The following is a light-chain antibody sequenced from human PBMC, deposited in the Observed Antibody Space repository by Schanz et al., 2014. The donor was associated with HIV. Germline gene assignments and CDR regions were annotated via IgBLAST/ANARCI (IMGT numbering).Light chain of an antibody. CDR2: DDH. CDR1: ALNIGHNS. Sequence: HSVLTQPPSVSAAPGQRVTISCSGSALNIGHNSVSWYQQFPGTAPKLLIYDDHERPSEIPDRFSGSKFGQSATLAIIGLQAGDEADYYCQSYDSGLSGILFGGGTKLTVL. J-gene: IGLJ2*01. V-gene: IGLV1-51*01. CDR3: QSYDSGLSGIL.